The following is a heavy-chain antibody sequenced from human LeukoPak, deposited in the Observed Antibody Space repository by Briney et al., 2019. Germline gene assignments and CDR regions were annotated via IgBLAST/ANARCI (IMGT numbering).Heavy chain of an antibody. V-gene: IGHV1-69*13. Sequence: GASVKVSCKASGGTFSSYAISWVRQAPGQGLEWMGGIIPIFGTANYAQKFQGRVTITADESTSTAYMELSSLRSEDTAVYYCARDGENIVVVPAASWFDPWGQGTLVTVSS. CDR1: GGTFSSYA. CDR3: ARDGENIVVVPAASWFDP. CDR2: IIPIFGTA. D-gene: IGHD2-2*01. J-gene: IGHJ5*02.